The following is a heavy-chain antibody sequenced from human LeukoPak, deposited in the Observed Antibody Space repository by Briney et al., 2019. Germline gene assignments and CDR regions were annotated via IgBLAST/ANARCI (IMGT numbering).Heavy chain of an antibody. CDR3: AKDYCRDGDCPFPFLDS. Sequence: GGSLRLSCAVSGFTLTNHGVSWVRQAPGKGLEWVSIITGTGGKYYGDSVKGRFVLSRDNSKNTVYMQMSSLRAEDTATYYCAKDYCRDGDCPFPFLDSWGQGTQVTVSS. D-gene: IGHD2-21*02. CDR1: GFTLTNHG. CDR2: ITGTGGK. V-gene: IGHV3-23*01. J-gene: IGHJ4*02.